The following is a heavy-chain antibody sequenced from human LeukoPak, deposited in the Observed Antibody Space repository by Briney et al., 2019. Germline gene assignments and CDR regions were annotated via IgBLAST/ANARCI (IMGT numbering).Heavy chain of an antibody. CDR1: GFTSSSYA. CDR3: AKDPYSSGWYGWFDP. CDR2: ISGSGGST. V-gene: IGHV3-23*01. J-gene: IGHJ5*02. D-gene: IGHD6-19*01. Sequence: GGSLRLSCAASGFTSSSYAMSWVRQAPGKGLEWVSAISGSGGSTYYADSVKGRFTISRDNSKNTLYLQMNSLRAEDTAVYYCAKDPYSSGWYGWFDPWGQGTLVTVSS.